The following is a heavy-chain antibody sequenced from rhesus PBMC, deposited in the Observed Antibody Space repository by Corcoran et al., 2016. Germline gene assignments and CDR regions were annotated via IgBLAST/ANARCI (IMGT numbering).Heavy chain of an antibody. CDR3: AKPYGLDS. CDR2: ISNGGGST. Sequence: EVQLVESGGGLVQPGGSLRLSCAASGFTFSSYGLNWVRQAPGKGLEWVSYISNGGGSTYYADSVTGRFTISRYNSQNTLSLQMNSLRAEDTAVYYCAKPYGLDSWGQGVVVTVSS. V-gene: IGHV3S5*01. J-gene: IGHJ6*01. CDR1: GFTFSSYG.